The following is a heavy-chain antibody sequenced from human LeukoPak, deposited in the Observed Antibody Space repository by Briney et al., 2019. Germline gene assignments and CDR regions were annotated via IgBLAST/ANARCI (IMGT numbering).Heavy chain of an antibody. CDR3: ARELPLRYFDWLLYYYYGMDV. D-gene: IGHD3-9*01. V-gene: IGHV3-30*04. CDR2: ISYDGSNK. CDR1: GFTFSSYA. J-gene: IGHJ6*04. Sequence: PGRSLRLSCAPSGFTFSSYAMHWVRQAPGKGLEWVAVISYDGSNKYYADSVKGRFTISRDNSKNTLYLQMNSLRAEDTAVYYCARELPLRYFDWLLYYYYGMDVWGKGTTVTVSS.